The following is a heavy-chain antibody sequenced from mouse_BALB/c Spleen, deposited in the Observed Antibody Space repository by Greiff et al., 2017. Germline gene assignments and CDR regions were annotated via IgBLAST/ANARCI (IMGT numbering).Heavy chain of an antibody. CDR2: ISPYNGGT. CDR1: GYSFTGYT. D-gene: IGHD2-1*01. Sequence: VQLQQSGPELVKPGASMKISCKASGYSFTGYTMNWVKQSHGQNLEWIGLISPYNGGTSYNQKFKGKATLTVDKSSSTAYMELLSLTSEDSAVYYCARCDGNYVWFAYWGQGTLVTVSA. CDR3: ARCDGNYVWFAY. J-gene: IGHJ3*01. V-gene: IGHV1-26*01.